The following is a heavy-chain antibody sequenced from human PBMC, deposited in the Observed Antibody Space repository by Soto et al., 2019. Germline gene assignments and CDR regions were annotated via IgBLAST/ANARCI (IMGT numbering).Heavy chain of an antibody. CDR1: VGSISSYY. CDR2: IYTSGST. V-gene: IGHV4-4*07. J-gene: IGHJ5*02. CDR3: ARTPTGLLWFGELLDNWFDP. D-gene: IGHD3-10*01. Sequence: SKTLSLTCTVSVGSISSYYWSWVRQPAGKGLEWIGRIYTSGSTNYNPSLKSRVTMSVDTSKNQFSLKLSSVTAADTAVYYCARTPTGLLWFGELLDNWFDPWGQGTLVTVSS.